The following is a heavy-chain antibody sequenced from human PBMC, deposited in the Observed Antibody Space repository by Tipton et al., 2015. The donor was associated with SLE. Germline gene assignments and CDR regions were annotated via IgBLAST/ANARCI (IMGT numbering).Heavy chain of an antibody. CDR3: ARGWGSWPYYFDY. CDR1: GGSISSGGYY. D-gene: IGHD6-13*01. CDR2: IYYSGST. J-gene: IGHJ4*02. Sequence: TLSLTCTVSGGSISSGGYYWSWIRQHPGKGLEWIGYIYYSGSTNYNPSLKSRVTISVDTSKNQFSLKLSSVTAADTAVYYCARGWGSWPYYFDYWGQGALVTLSS. V-gene: IGHV4-61*08.